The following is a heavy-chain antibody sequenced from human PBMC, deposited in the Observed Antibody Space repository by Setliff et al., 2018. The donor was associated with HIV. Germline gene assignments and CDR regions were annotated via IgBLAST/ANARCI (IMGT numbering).Heavy chain of an antibody. J-gene: IGHJ4*02. CDR3: AKDYFSGYDFRYFFDY. V-gene: IGHV3-30*02. CDR2: IRYDGSNE. Sequence: GGSLRLSCVASGFTFSTYGMHWVRQAPGKGLEWVAFIRYDGSNEHYADSVKGRFTISRDNSKNTLALQMTSLRVEDTAAYYCAKDYFSGYDFRYFFDYWGQGALVTVSS. CDR1: GFTFSTYG. D-gene: IGHD5-12*01.